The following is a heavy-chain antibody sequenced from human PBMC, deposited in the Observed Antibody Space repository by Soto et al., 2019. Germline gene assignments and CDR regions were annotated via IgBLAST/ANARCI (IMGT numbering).Heavy chain of an antibody. V-gene: IGHV1-2*02. Sequence: ASVKVSCKASGYTFTGYYMHWVRQAPGQGLEWMGWINPNSGGTNYAKKFQGRVTMTRDTSINTAYMELSRLRSDDTAVYYCARDLDSSGYYFDYWGQGTLVTVSS. CDR3: ARDLDSSGYYFDY. CDR2: INPNSGGT. CDR1: GYTFTGYY. D-gene: IGHD3-22*01. J-gene: IGHJ4*02.